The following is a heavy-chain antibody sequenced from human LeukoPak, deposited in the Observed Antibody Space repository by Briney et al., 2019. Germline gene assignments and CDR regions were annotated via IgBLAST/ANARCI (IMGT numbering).Heavy chain of an antibody. CDR1: GFIFDDYT. Sequence: GGSLRLSCATSGFIFDDYTMHWVRQAPGEGLEWVSLISWDGSTTYYADSVKGRFTISRDNTNNSLYLHLTSLRNDDTALYYCAKDERRIAATGSWGFDHWGQGTLVTVSS. CDR2: ISWDGSTT. D-gene: IGHD6-13*01. J-gene: IGHJ4*02. CDR3: AKDERRIAATGSWGFDH. V-gene: IGHV3-43*01.